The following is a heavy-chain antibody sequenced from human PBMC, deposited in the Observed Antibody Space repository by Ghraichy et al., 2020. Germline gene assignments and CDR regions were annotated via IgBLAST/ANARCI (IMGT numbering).Heavy chain of an antibody. J-gene: IGHJ4*02. CDR2: VKSSDEST. CDR3: AKQDRGAAATPNFDY. V-gene: IGHV3-23*01. CDR1: GFSFSSYA. Sequence: GGSLRLSCAASGFSFSSYAMNWVRQAPGKGLEWVSTVKSSDESTYYADSVRGRFTVSRDNSKNTLYRQMNSLRDEDTAVYFCAKQDRGAAATPNFDYWGQGTLVTVSS. D-gene: IGHD2-15*01.